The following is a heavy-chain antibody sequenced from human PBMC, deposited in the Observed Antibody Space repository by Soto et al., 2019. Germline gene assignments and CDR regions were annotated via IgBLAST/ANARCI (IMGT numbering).Heavy chain of an antibody. D-gene: IGHD2-21*01. Sequence: GGSLRLSCAASGFTFSSYSMNWVRQAPGKGLEWVSSISSSSSYIYYADSVKGRFTISRDNAKNSPYLQMNSLRAEDTAVYYCARDFGEPRGFDPWGQGTLVTVSS. CDR2: ISSSSSYI. J-gene: IGHJ5*02. CDR3: ARDFGEPRGFDP. CDR1: GFTFSSYS. V-gene: IGHV3-21*01.